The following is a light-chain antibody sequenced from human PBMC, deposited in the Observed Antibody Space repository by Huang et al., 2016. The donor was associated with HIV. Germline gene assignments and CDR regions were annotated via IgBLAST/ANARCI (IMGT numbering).Light chain of an antibody. CDR2: GAA. CDR1: QNVRNSY. V-gene: IGKV3-20*01. CDR3: QQYGTSPRT. Sequence: EIVLTQSPGTLSLSPGERATLSCRASQNVRNSYLAWYQQKLGQPPRLRIYGAASRATGISDRFSGSGSGTDFTLTISRLEPEDFAVYCCQQYGTSPRTFGQGTKLEIK. J-gene: IGKJ2*01.